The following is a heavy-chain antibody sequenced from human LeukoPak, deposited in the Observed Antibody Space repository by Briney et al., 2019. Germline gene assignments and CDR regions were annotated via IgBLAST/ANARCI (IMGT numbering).Heavy chain of an antibody. CDR1: GGSFSSYA. Sequence: ASVKVSCKASGGSFSSYAISWVRQAPGQGLEWMGGIIPIFGTANYAQKFQGRVTITADESTSTAYMELSSLRSEDTAVYYCARRVPAANDAFDIWGQGTMVTVSS. CDR2: IIPIFGTA. V-gene: IGHV1-69*01. CDR3: ARRVPAANDAFDI. D-gene: IGHD2-2*01. J-gene: IGHJ3*02.